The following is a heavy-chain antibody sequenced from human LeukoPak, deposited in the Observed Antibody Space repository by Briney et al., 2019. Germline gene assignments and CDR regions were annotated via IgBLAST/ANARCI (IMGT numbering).Heavy chain of an antibody. CDR2: IYYSGST. J-gene: IGHJ4*02. CDR3: ATSRGSDGSGTY. V-gene: IGHV4-59*01. D-gene: IGHD3-10*01. Sequence: PSETLSLTCTVSGGSISSYYWSWIRQPPGKGLEWIGYIYYSGSTNYNPSLTSRVTIVVDTSKNQFALRLSSVTAADTAIYYCATSRGSDGSGTYWGQGTLVTVSS. CDR1: GGSISSYY.